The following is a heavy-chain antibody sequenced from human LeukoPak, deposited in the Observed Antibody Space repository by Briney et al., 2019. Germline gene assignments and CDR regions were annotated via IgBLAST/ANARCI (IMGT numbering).Heavy chain of an antibody. CDR3: VIAWDYYDSSGYAPFDY. CDR1: GGSISSSSYY. J-gene: IGHJ4*02. Sequence: SETLSLTCTVSGGSISSSSYYWGWIRQPPGKGLEWIGSIYYSGSTYYNPSLKSRVTISVDTSKNQFSLKLSSVTAADTAVYYCVIAWDYYDSSGYAPFDYWGQGTLVTVSS. D-gene: IGHD3-22*01. CDR2: IYYSGST. V-gene: IGHV4-39*07.